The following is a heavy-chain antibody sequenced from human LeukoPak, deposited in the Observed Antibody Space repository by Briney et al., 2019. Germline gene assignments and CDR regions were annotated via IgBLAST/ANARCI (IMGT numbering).Heavy chain of an antibody. Sequence: SETLSLTCTVSGGSITSSSYYWGWIRQPPGKGLEWIGTIYYTGSTYYSPSLQSRVSISVDTSKNQFSLKLSSVTAADTAVYYCARVSILWFGESVDVWGKGTTVTVSS. CDR1: GGSITSSSYY. D-gene: IGHD3-10*01. CDR2: IYYTGST. V-gene: IGHV4-39*01. CDR3: ARVSILWFGESVDV. J-gene: IGHJ6*04.